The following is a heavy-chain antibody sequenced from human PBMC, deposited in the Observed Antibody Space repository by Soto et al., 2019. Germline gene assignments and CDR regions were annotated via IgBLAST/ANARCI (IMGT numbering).Heavy chain of an antibody. V-gene: IGHV5-51*01. J-gene: IGHJ6*02. CDR2: IFPGDSDT. CDR1: GYKFTSHW. CDR3: VRLSAIRGPWGV. D-gene: IGHD3-16*01. Sequence: GESLKISCKGSGYKFTSHWIAWARQTPGNGLEYMGIIFPGDSDTRYSPSFLGQVTISVDKSISTAYLQWSSLKASDTAMYYCVRLSAIRGPWGVGGQGTTVTVSS.